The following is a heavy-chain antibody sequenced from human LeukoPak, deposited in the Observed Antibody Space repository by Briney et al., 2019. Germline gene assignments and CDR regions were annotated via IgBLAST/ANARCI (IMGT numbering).Heavy chain of an antibody. CDR1: GGTFSSYD. CDR2: IIPIIGIA. J-gene: IGHJ6*02. V-gene: IGHV1-69*04. Sequence: ASVKVSCKASGGTFSSYDINWVRQAPGQGLEWMGRIIPIIGIANYAQKFQGRVTITADKSTSTAYMELSSLRSEDTAVYYCARDPVTTARVGHYYYGMDVWGQGTTVTVSS. D-gene: IGHD1-1*01. CDR3: ARDPVTTARVGHYYYGMDV.